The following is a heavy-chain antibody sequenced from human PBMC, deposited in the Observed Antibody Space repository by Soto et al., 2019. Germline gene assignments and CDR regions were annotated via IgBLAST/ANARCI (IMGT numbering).Heavy chain of an antibody. J-gene: IGHJ6*02. CDR1: GYTFTSYG. CDR3: ARDLAARSYYYYYGMDV. V-gene: IGHV1-18*01. Sequence: VASVKVSCKASGYTFTSYGISWVRQAPGQGLEWMGWISAYNGNTNYAQKLQGRVTMTTDTSTSTAYMELRSLRSDDTAVYYCARDLAARSYYYYYGMDVWGQGTTVTVSS. D-gene: IGHD6-6*01. CDR2: ISAYNGNT.